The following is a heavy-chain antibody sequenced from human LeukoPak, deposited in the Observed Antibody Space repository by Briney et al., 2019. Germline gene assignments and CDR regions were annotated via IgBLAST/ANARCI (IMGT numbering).Heavy chain of an antibody. V-gene: IGHV1-24*01. D-gene: IGHD3-9*01. CDR2: FDPEHGEM. Sequence: GASVKVSCKVSGDTLTELSTHWVRQAPGKGLEWMGGFDPEHGEMIYAQKLQGRVTMTEDRSTDTAYMELSSLRSEDTAVYYCATGGPWDLLKYWGQGTLVTLSS. CDR1: GDTLTELS. CDR3: ATGGPWDLLKY. J-gene: IGHJ4*02.